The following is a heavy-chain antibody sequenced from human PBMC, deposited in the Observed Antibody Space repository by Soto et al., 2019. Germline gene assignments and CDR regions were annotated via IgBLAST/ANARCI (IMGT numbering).Heavy chain of an antibody. CDR3: AKGGNYQLSYYYYYGMDV. V-gene: IGHV3-23*01. CDR1: GFTFSSYA. Sequence: PGGSLRLSCAASGFTFSSYAMSWVRQAPGKGLEWVSAISGSGGSTYYADSVKGRFTISRDNSKNTLYLQMNSLRAEDTAVYYCAKGGNYQLSYYYYYGMDVWGQGTTVTVS. J-gene: IGHJ6*02. D-gene: IGHD4-4*01. CDR2: ISGSGGST.